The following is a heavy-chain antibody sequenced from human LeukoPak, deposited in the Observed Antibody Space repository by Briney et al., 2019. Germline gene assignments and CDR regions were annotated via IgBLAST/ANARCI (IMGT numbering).Heavy chain of an antibody. CDR1: GGSISSSSYY. J-gene: IGHJ4*02. V-gene: IGHV4-39*01. D-gene: IGHD1-26*01. CDR3: AETVGATTR. CDR2: IYYSGST. Sequence: SETLSLTCTVSGGSISSSSYYWGWIRQPPGKGLEWIGSIYYSGSTYYNPSLKSRVTTSVDTSKNQFSLKLSSVTAADTAVYYCAETVGATTRWGQGTLVTVSS.